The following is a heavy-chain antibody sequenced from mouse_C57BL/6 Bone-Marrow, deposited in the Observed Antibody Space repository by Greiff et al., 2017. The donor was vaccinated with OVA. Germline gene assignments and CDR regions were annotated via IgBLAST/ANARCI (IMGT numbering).Heavy chain of an antibody. CDR3: ARSLYYGSSYWYFDV. V-gene: IGHV1-72*01. Sequence: VKQSCKASGYTFTSYWMHWVKQRPGRGLEWIGRIDPNSGGTKYNEKFKSKATLTVDKPSSTAYMQLSSLTSEDSAVYYCARSLYYGSSYWYFDVWGTGTTVTVSS. D-gene: IGHD1-1*01. CDR2: IDPNSGGT. CDR1: GYTFTSYW. J-gene: IGHJ1*03.